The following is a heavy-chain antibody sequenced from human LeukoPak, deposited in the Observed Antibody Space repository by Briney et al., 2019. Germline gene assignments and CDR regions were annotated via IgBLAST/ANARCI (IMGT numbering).Heavy chain of an antibody. V-gene: IGHV4-4*02. Sequence: SETLSLTCGVSGGSIDSTNYWSWVRQAPGKGLEWIGEIAHDGTRNYNPSLRSRVAMSLDTSKNQMSLKLRSVTAADTAVYFCALGGHAYGWDFWGQGTLVTVSP. CDR3: ALGGHAYGWDF. D-gene: IGHD5-18*01. J-gene: IGHJ4*02. CDR1: GGSIDSTNY. CDR2: IAHDGTR.